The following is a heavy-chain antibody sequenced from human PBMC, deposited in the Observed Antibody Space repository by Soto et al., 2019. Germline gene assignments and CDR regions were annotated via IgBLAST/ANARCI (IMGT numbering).Heavy chain of an antibody. V-gene: IGHV4-34*01. D-gene: IGHD3-10*01. Sequence: SGTLSLTCAVYGGSFNDYYWSWIRQPPGKGLEKIGEINHTGHTNYNPSLKSRVTISVDTSKNQFSLKLSSVTAADTAVYYCARSGHLFDYWGQGILVTVSS. CDR1: GGSFNDYY. CDR3: ARSGHLFDY. J-gene: IGHJ4*02. CDR2: INHTGHT.